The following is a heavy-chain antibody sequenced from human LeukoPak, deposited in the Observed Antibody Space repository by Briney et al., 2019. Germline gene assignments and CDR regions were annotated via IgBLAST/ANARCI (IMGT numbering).Heavy chain of an antibody. Sequence: AGGSLRLSCAASGFTFDDYAMHWVRQAPGKGLEWVSGISWNSGSIGYADSVKGRFTISRDNAKNSLYLQMNSLRAEDTALYYCVKDRGCSGGSCYPYYYYGMDVWGQGTTVTVSS. CDR2: ISWNSGSI. CDR3: VKDRGCSGGSCYPYYYYGMDV. CDR1: GFTFDDYA. J-gene: IGHJ6*02. V-gene: IGHV3-9*01. D-gene: IGHD2-15*01.